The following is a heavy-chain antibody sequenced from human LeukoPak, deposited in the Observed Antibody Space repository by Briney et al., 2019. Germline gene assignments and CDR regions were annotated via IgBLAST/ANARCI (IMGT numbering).Heavy chain of an antibody. J-gene: IGHJ5*02. Sequence: SETLSFTCAVYGGSFSGYYWSWIRQPPGKGLEWIGEINHSGSTNYNPSLKSRVTISVDTSKNQFSLKLSSVTAADTAVYYCASKTYDFWSGGTPFDPWGQGTLVTVSS. V-gene: IGHV4-34*01. CDR2: INHSGST. CDR3: ASKTYDFWSGGTPFDP. D-gene: IGHD3-3*01. CDR1: GGSFSGYY.